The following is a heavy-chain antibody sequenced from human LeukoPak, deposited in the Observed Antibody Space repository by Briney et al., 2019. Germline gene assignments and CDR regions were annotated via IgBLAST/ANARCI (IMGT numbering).Heavy chain of an antibody. D-gene: IGHD5-18*01. V-gene: IGHV3-11*03. CDR2: ISSSSSYT. J-gene: IGHJ4*02. CDR1: GFTFSDYY. Sequence: GGSLRLSCAASGFTFSDYYMSWIRQAPGKGLEWVSYISSSSSYTNYADSVKGRFTISRDNAKNSLYLQMNSLRAEDTAVYYCASNQRGYSYGPNFDYWGQGTLVTVSS. CDR3: ASNQRGYSYGPNFDY.